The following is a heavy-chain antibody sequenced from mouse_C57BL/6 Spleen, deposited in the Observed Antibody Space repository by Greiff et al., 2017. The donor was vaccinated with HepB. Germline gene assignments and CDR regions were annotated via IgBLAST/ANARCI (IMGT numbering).Heavy chain of an antibody. J-gene: IGHJ3*01. V-gene: IGHV1-26*01. CDR1: GYTFTDYY. CDR2: INPNNGGT. Sequence: VQLQQSGPELVKPGASVKISCKASGYTFTDYYMNWVKQSHGKSLEWIGDINPNNGGTSYNQKFKGKATLTVDKSSSTAYMELRSLTSEDSAVYYCARGRAYYGYEAWFAYWGQGTLVTVSA. D-gene: IGHD2-9*01. CDR3: ARGRAYYGYEAWFAY.